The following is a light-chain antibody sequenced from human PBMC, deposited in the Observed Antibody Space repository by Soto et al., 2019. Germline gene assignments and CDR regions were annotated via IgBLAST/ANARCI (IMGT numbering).Light chain of an antibody. V-gene: IGKV1-5*01. J-gene: IGKJ2*01. Sequence: DVQMTQSPSTLSASIGERITISCRANQSISNFLAWYQQKPGKAPKLLIYDASTLESGVPSRFRGSGSGTEFTLTISSLQPDDFATYYCQQYNSYPSTFGQGTKLEIK. CDR2: DAS. CDR3: QQYNSYPST. CDR1: QSISNF.